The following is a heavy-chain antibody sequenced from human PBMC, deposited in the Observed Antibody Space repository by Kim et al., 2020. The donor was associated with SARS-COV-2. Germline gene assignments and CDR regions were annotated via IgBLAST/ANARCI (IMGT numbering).Heavy chain of an antibody. J-gene: IGHJ4*02. CDR3: ARDRFYASGIYSSVYFDY. Sequence: GGSLRLSCAASGFSFSSLSMNWVRQAPGKGLEWVAFIFSSSSTIYYADSVKGRFTISRDNAKKSLYLQMNSLRDEDTAMYYCARDRFYASGIYSSVYFDYWGQGTLVTVS. D-gene: IGHD3-10*01. CDR2: IFSSSSTI. V-gene: IGHV3-48*02. CDR1: GFSFSSLS.